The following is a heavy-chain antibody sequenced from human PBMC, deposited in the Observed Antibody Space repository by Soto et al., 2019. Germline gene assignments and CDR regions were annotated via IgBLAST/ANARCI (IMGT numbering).Heavy chain of an antibody. V-gene: IGHV3-48*01. Sequence: LRLSCAASGFTFSSYSMNWVRQAPGKGLEWVSYISSSSSTIYYADSVKGRFTISRDNAKNSLYLQMNSLRAEDTAVYYCARDQRLRDAFSFDTLGQGTLLTVAS. J-gene: IGHJ4*02. CDR2: ISSSSSTI. CDR1: GFTFSSYS. D-gene: IGHD5-12*01. CDR3: ARDQRLRDAFSFDT.